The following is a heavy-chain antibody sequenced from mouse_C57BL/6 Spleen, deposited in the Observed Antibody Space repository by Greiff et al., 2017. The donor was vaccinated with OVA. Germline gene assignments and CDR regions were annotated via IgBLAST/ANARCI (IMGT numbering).Heavy chain of an antibody. Sequence: VQGVESGAELVKPGASVKMSCKASGYTFTSYWITWVKQRPGQGLEWIGDIYPGSGSTNYNEKFKSKATLTVDTSSSTAYMQLSSLTSEDSAVYYCARLIYDGYYCAMDYWGQGTSVTVSS. CDR3: ARLIYDGYYCAMDY. CDR1: GYTFTSYW. J-gene: IGHJ4*01. CDR2: IYPGSGST. V-gene: IGHV1-55*01. D-gene: IGHD2-3*01.